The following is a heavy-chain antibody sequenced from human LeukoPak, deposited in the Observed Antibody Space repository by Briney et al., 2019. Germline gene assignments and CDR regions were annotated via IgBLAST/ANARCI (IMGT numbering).Heavy chain of an antibody. D-gene: IGHD6-13*01. CDR2: IKGDGSIT. Sequence: PGGSLRLSCAASGFTFNTNWMHWVCQAPGKGLVWVSRIKGDGSITNYADSVKGRFTISRDNAKNTLYLQMNSLRAEDTAVYYCARENWYLDYWGQGTLVTVSS. CDR1: GFTFNTNW. J-gene: IGHJ4*02. CDR3: ARENWYLDY. V-gene: IGHV3-74*01.